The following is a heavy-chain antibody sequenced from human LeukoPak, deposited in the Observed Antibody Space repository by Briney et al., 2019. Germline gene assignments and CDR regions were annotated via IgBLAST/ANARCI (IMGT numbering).Heavy chain of an antibody. CDR2: IIAIFGTA. Sequence: ASVKVSCKASGGTFSSYAISWVRQAPGQGLEWMGRIIAIFGTANYAQKFQGRVTITTDESTSTAYMELSSLRSEDTAVYYCARDPVIAVAPPFDYWGQGTLVTVSS. CDR1: GGTFSSYA. J-gene: IGHJ4*02. V-gene: IGHV1-69*05. D-gene: IGHD6-19*01. CDR3: ARDPVIAVAPPFDY.